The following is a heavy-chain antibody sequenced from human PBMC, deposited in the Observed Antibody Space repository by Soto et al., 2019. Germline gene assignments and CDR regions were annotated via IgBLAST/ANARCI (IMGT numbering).Heavy chain of an antibody. D-gene: IGHD5-18*01. CDR3: ARGGGYSYGYFDY. Sequence: QVQLQESGPGLVKPSETLSLTCTVSGGSISSYYWSWIRQPPGKGLEWIGYIYYSGSTNYNPSLMRRVTISVDTSNNQFSLKLSSVTAADTAVYYCARGGGYSYGYFDYWGQGTLVTVSS. CDR2: IYYSGST. J-gene: IGHJ4*02. CDR1: GGSISSYY. V-gene: IGHV4-59*01.